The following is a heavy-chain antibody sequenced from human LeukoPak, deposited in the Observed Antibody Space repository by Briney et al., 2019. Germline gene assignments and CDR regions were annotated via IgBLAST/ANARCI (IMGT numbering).Heavy chain of an antibody. V-gene: IGHV5-51*01. J-gene: IGHJ6*02. CDR2: IYPGDSDT. CDR1: GYSFTSYW. D-gene: IGHD3-22*01. CDR3: ARPETYYYDSSGYYYYYGMDV. Sequence: GESLKISCKGSGYSFTSYWIGWVRQLPGKGLEWMGIIYPGDSDTRYSPSFQGQVTISADKSISTAYLQWSSLKASDTAMYYCARPETYYYDSSGYYYYYGMDVWGQGTTVTVSS.